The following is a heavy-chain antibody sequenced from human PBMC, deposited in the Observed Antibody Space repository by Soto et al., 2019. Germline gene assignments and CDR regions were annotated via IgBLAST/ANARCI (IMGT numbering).Heavy chain of an antibody. Sequence: SETLSLTCTVSGGSISSYYWSWIRQPPGKGLEWIGYIYYSGSTNYNPSLKSRVTISVDTSKNQFSLKLSSVTAADTAVYYCARLIPVAATPGWFDPWGQGTLVTVSS. D-gene: IGHD2-15*01. J-gene: IGHJ5*02. V-gene: IGHV4-59*08. CDR1: GGSISSYY. CDR2: IYYSGST. CDR3: ARLIPVAATPGWFDP.